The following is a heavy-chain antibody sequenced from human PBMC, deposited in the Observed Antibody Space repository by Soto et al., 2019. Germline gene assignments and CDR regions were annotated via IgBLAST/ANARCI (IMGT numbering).Heavy chain of an antibody. CDR2: INPNSGGT. CDR3: WVYYYDSSLTDAFDI. Sequence: QVQLVQSGAEVKKPGASVKVSCKASGYTFTGYYMHWVRQPPGQGLEWMGWINPNSGGTNYAQKFQGWGTMTRDTSISTAYMERSRVRSDDTAVYYCWVYYYDSSLTDAFDIWGQGTMVTVSS. V-gene: IGHV1-2*04. J-gene: IGHJ3*02. CDR1: GYTFTGYY. D-gene: IGHD3-22*01.